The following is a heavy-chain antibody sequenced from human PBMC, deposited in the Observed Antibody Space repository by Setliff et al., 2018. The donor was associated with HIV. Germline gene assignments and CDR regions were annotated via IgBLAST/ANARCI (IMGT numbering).Heavy chain of an antibody. CDR3: ARTDYGGNSGGNYFDY. J-gene: IGHJ4*02. CDR2: ISPYNGHT. V-gene: IGHV1-18*01. Sequence: ASVKVSCKASGYTFTTYDITWVRQALGQGLEWLGWISPYNGHTNFAQKFQGRVTMTTDTATSTAYMEVRSLRSDDTAVYYCARTDYGGNSGGNYFDYWGQGSLVTVSS. CDR1: GYTFTTYD. D-gene: IGHD4-17*01.